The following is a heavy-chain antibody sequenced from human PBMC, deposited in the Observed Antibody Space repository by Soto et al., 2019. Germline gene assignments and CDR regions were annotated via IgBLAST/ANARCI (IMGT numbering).Heavy chain of an antibody. CDR3: ARAGLFETYYYYYMDV. CDR2: IKQDGSEK. D-gene: IGHD3-10*01. V-gene: IGHV3-7*01. J-gene: IGHJ6*03. CDR1: GFTFSSYW. Sequence: GGSLRLSCAASGFTFSSYWMSWVRQAPGKGLEWVANIKQDGSEKYYVDSVKGRFTISRDNAKNSLYLQMNSLRAEDTAVYYCARAGLFETYYYYYMDVWGKGTTVTVSS.